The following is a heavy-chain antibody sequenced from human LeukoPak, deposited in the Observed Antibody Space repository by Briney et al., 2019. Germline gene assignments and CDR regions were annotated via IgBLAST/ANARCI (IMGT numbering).Heavy chain of an antibody. J-gene: IGHJ4*02. CDR2: TSGSGGST. CDR3: ANGWSPDY. Sequence: PGGSLRLSCAASGFTFSSYAMSWVRQAPGKGLEWVSGTSGSGGSTYYADSVKGRFTIFRDNSKNTLYLQMNSLRAEDTAVYHCANGWSPDYWGRGTLVTVSS. D-gene: IGHD2-15*01. V-gene: IGHV3-23*01. CDR1: GFTFSSYA.